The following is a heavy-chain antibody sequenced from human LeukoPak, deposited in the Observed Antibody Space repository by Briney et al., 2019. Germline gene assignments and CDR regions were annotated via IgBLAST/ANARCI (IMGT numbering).Heavy chain of an antibody. D-gene: IGHD1-7*01. V-gene: IGHV3-7*01. CDR3: ARLNWNYESYMDV. J-gene: IGHJ6*03. CDR1: GFTFSTYW. CDR2: IKQDGSEK. Sequence: GGSLRLSCAASGFTFSTYWISRVRQAPGKGLEWVANIKQDGSEKYYVDSVKGRFTISRDNAKNSLYLQMNSLRAEDTAVYYCARLNWNYESYMDVWGKGTTVTVSS.